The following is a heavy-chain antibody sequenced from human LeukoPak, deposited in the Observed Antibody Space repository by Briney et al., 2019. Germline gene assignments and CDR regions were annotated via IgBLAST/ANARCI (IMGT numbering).Heavy chain of an antibody. CDR2: ISSSSSTI. D-gene: IGHD1-26*01. Sequence: QPGGSLRLSCAASGFTFSSYSMNWVRQAPGKGLEWVSYISSSSSTIYYADSVKGRFTISRDNAKNSLYLQMNSLRAEDTAVYYCARDKFGGSYGIHYWGQGTLVTVSS. CDR1: GFTFSSYS. J-gene: IGHJ4*02. CDR3: ARDKFGGSYGIHY. V-gene: IGHV3-48*04.